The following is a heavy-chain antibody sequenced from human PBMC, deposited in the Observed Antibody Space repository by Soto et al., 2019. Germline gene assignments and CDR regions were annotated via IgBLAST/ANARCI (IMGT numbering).Heavy chain of an antibody. CDR1: GFTFSSYW. CDR3: AKRVWYFDL. Sequence: GGSLRLSCAASGFTFSSYWMHWVRQAPGKGLVWVSRINSAGSSTSYADSVKGRFTISRDKAKNSLYLQMNSLRAEDTAVYYCAKRVWYFDLWGRGTLVTVSS. CDR2: INSAGSST. V-gene: IGHV3-74*01. J-gene: IGHJ2*01.